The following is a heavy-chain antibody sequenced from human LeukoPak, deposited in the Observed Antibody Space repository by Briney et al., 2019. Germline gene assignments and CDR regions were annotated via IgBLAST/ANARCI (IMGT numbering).Heavy chain of an antibody. CDR3: ARDNGDYVVDY. D-gene: IGHD4-17*01. CDR1: GGSISNGSYY. V-gene: IGHV4-61*02. Sequence: PSETLSLTCTVSGGSISNGSYYWSWIRQPAGKGLEWIGRIYTSGSTNYNPSLKSRVTISVDTSKNQFSLKLSSVTAADTAVYYCARDNGDYVVDYWGQGTLVTVSS. CDR2: IYTSGST. J-gene: IGHJ4*02.